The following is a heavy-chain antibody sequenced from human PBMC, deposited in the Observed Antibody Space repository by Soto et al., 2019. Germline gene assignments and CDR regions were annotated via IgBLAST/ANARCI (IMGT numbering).Heavy chain of an antibody. J-gene: IGHJ4*02. CDR3: TRSLDY. V-gene: IGHV3-7*03. Sequence: GGSLRLSCAVSGFTFSTYWMDWVRQAPGKGLEWVANIKQDGSEKYYVDSVKGRFTISRDNAKNSLYLQMNSLRVEDTAVYYCTRSLDYWGQGTLVTVS. CDR1: GFTFSTYW. CDR2: IKQDGSEK.